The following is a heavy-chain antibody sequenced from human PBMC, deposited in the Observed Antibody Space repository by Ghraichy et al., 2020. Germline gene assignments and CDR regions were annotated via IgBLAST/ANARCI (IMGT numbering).Heavy chain of an antibody. V-gene: IGHV4-39*01. J-gene: IGHJ4*02. CDR3: ARHRLGTGWPEYYFDY. D-gene: IGHD6-19*01. CDR1: GDSISSSPYY. Sequence: TLSLTCTVSGDSISSSPYYWAWIRQPPGKGLECIGSIHSSGTTHYIPSLKSRVTISIDTSKNQFSLKLTSVTAEDTAVYYCARHRLGTGWPEYYFDYWGQGTLVTVSS. CDR2: IHSSGTT.